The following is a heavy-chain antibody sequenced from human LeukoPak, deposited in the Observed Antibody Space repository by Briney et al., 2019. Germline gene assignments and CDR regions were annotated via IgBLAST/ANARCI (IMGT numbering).Heavy chain of an antibody. J-gene: IGHJ4*02. V-gene: IGHV3-23*01. CDR2: ISGSGGST. CDR3: AKAYGSGSYAQNDY. D-gene: IGHD3-10*01. CDR1: GFTFSSYA. Sequence: GGSLRLSCAASGFTFSSYAMSWVRQAPGRGLEWVSVISGSGGSTYYADSVKGRFTISRDNSKNTLYLQINSLRAEDTAEYYCAKAYGSGSYAQNDYWGQGTLVTVSS.